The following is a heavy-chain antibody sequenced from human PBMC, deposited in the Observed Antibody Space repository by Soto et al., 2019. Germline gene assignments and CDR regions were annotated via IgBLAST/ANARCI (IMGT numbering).Heavy chain of an antibody. CDR2: IYYSGST. CDR3: AAARREVGVALDY. CDR1: GGSISSGDYY. V-gene: IGHV4-30-4*01. D-gene: IGHD6-6*01. Sequence: QVQLQESGPGLVKPSQTLSLTCTVSGGSISSGDYYWSWIRQPPGKGLEWIGYIYYSGSTYYNPSLKRRVTISVDTSKNQFSLKLSSVTAADTAVYYCAAARREVGVALDYWGQGTLVTVSS. J-gene: IGHJ4*02.